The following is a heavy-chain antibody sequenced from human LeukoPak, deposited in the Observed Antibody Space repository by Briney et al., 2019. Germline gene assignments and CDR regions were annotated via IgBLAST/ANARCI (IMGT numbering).Heavy chain of an antibody. CDR1: PFTFSSYA. D-gene: IGHD3-22*01. Sequence: GGSLRLSCAASPFTFSSYAMSSVRQAPGKGLEWVSAISGSGGSTYYADSVKGRFTISRDNSKNTLYLQMNSLRAEDTAVYYCAKEVVEIVVAYYSNYYYYYMDVWGKGTTVTVSS. V-gene: IGHV3-23*01. CDR2: ISGSGGST. J-gene: IGHJ6*03. CDR3: AKEVVEIVVAYYSNYYYYYMDV.